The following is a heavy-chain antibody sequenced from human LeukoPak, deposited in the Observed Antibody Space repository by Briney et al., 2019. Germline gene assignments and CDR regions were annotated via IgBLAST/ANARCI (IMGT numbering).Heavy chain of an antibody. J-gene: IGHJ4*02. D-gene: IGHD6-13*01. Sequence: GASVKVSCKASGYTFSTDGISWVRQAPGQGLEWMGWISTYNGNTNCAPKLQGRITISTDTSTSTAYMELRDLRSDDTAVYYCARDERAAAGGNEYYFDFWGQGTLVTVSS. CDR3: ARDERAAAGGNEYYFDF. CDR1: GYTFSTDG. CDR2: ISTYNGNT. V-gene: IGHV1-18*01.